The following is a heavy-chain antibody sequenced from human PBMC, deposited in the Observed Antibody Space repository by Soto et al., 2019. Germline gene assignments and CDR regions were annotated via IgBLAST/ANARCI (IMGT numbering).Heavy chain of an antibody. Sequence: GGPLRLSGVASGLTFGPWAMNWVRQAPGKGPEWVSVISGSGRTTYYADPVQGRFTISTDTSRNTPFLEMINLRVEAPALYYRAQKSLTINGNAYFGPWGQGTLVTLSA. J-gene: IGHJ5*02. V-gene: IGHV3-23*01. D-gene: IGHD3-10*01. CDR3: AQKSLTINGNAYFGP. CDR2: ISGSGRTT. CDR1: GLTFGPWA.